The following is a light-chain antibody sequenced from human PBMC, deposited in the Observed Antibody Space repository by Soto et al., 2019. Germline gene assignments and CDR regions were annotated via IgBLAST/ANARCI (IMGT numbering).Light chain of an antibody. CDR3: QQRSNWPPWT. CDR2: DAS. Sequence: EIVLTQSPATLSLSPGERATLSCRASQSVSSYFAWYQQKPGQAPRLLIYDASNRATGIPARFSGSGSGTGFTLPISSLVTVDFAVYYCQQRSNWPPWTFGQGTKVEIK. J-gene: IGKJ1*01. CDR1: QSVSSY. V-gene: IGKV3-11*01.